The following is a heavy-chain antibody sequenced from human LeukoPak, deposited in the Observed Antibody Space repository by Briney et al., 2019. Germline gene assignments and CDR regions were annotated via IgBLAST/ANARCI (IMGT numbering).Heavy chain of an antibody. CDR3: ARAKKTVASFFDF. CDR2: IYYTGNT. Sequence: SETLSLTCTVSGDSISTYYWSWIRQPPGKGLEWIACIYYTGNTKYNPSLKSRVTISIDTSKNQLSLKLNSVTAADTAVYYCARAKKTVASFFDFWGQGTLLTVSS. V-gene: IGHV4-59*01. D-gene: IGHD5-12*01. J-gene: IGHJ4*02. CDR1: GDSISTYY.